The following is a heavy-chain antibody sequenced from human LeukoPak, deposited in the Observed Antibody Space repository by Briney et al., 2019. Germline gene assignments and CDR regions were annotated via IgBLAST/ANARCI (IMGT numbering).Heavy chain of an antibody. CDR2: INPSGGST. CDR1: GYTFTSYY. V-gene: IGHV1-46*01. Sequence: ASVKVSCKASGYTFTSYYMHWVRQAPGQGLEWMGIINPSGGSTSYAQKFQGRVTMTRDTSTSTVYMELSSLRSEDTAVCYCARDRGVVTATYYFDYWGQGTLVTVSS. J-gene: IGHJ4*02. CDR3: ARDRGVVTATYYFDY. D-gene: IGHD2-21*02.